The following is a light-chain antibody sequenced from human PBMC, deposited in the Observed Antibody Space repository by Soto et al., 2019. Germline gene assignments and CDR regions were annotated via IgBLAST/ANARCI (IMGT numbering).Light chain of an antibody. Sequence: DIQMTQSPSSLSASVGDRVTITCRASQSISTYLNWYQQKPGKAPNLLIYAASSLQSGVPSRFSGSGSGTDFTLTISSLQPVDFATYYCQQSYSTPPTFGQGTKVEIK. J-gene: IGKJ1*01. CDR3: QQSYSTPPT. CDR1: QSISTY. CDR2: AAS. V-gene: IGKV1-39*01.